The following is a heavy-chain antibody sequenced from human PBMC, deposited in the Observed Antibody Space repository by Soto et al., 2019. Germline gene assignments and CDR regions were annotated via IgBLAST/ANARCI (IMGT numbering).Heavy chain of an antibody. CDR1: GYTFTGYC. V-gene: IGHV1-2*04. D-gene: IGHD3-22*01. Sequence: ASVKVSCKASGYTFTGYCMHWVRQAPGQGLEWMGWINPNSGGTNYAQKFQGWVTMTRDTSISTAYMELSRLRSDDTAVYYCARDLLPYDSSGYYYRRWGAGYWGQGTLVTVSS. CDR3: ARDLLPYDSSGYYYRRWGAGY. J-gene: IGHJ4*02. CDR2: INPNSGGT.